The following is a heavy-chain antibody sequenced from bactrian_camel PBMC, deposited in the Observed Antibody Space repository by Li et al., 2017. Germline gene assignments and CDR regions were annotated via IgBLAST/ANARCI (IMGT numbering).Heavy chain of an antibody. CDR1: GSITSTYS. CDR3: EAQRVVAGPFALQEWPYNY. V-gene: IGHV3S53*01. D-gene: IGHD6*01. Sequence: HVQLVESGGGSVQAGGSLRLSCEASGSITSTYSMAWFRQTPGKEREGVAAIDGDRRTYYAESVKGRFTISKDNAKNSYTLFLQMDALQSEDTAIYYCEAQRVVAGPFALQEWPYNYWGQGTQVTVS. J-gene: IGHJ4*01. CDR2: IDGDRRT.